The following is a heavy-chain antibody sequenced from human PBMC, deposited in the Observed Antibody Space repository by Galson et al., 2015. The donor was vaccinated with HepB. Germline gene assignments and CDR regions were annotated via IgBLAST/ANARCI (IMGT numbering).Heavy chain of an antibody. CDR3: ARGVPTYDFWSGSPYMDV. Sequence: SETLSLTCTVSGGSISSYYWSWIRQPPGKGLEWIGYTYYSGSTNYNPSLKSRVTISVDTSKNQFSLKLSSVTAADTAVYYCARGVPTYDFWSGSPYMDVWGKGTTVTVSS. CDR1: GGSISSYY. D-gene: IGHD3-3*01. J-gene: IGHJ6*03. CDR2: TYYSGST. V-gene: IGHV4-59*01.